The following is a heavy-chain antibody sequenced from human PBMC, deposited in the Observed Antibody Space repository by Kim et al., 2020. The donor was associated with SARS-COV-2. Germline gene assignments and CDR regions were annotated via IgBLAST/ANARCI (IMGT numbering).Heavy chain of an antibody. V-gene: IGHV3-43*02. CDR3: AKDIEMEWLIRGALDS. CDR2: ITWDGGVT. Sequence: GGSLRLSCAASGFTFDDFAMHWVRQAPGKGLEWVSLITWDGGVTYYTDSIKGRFTISRDNSKNSLYLQMNSLRTEDSALYYCAKDIEMEWLIRGALDSWGQGTLVSVSS. J-gene: IGHJ4*02. D-gene: IGHD6-19*01. CDR1: GFTFDDFA.